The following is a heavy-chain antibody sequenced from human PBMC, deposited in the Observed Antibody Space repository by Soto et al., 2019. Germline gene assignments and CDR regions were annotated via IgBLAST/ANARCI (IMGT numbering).Heavy chain of an antibody. J-gene: IGHJ4*02. V-gene: IGHV4-59*01. D-gene: IGHD3-22*01. CDR2: IYYRGTT. CDR1: GGSISSYY. CDR3: ARNYYDSSGYSYCFDY. Sequence: SETLSLTCTVSGGSISSYYWSWIRQPPGKGLEWIGYIYYRGTTNYNPSLKSRVTISVDTSKNQFSLKLSSVTAADTAVYYCARNYYDSSGYSYCFDYWGQGTLVTVSS.